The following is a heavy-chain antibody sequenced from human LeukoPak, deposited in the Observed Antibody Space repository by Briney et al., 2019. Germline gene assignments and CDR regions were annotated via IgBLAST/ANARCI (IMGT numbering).Heavy chain of an antibody. CDR2: INPNSGGT. V-gene: IGHV1-2*02. CDR1: GYTFTGYY. CDR3: ARGAGDVVVVADDIHDY. Sequence: ASVKVSCKASGYTFTGYYMHWVRQAPGQGLEWMGWINPNSGGTNYAQKFQGRVTMTRDTSISTAYMELSRLRSDDTAVYYCARGAGDVVVVADDIHDYWGQGTLVTVSS. J-gene: IGHJ4*02. D-gene: IGHD2-15*01.